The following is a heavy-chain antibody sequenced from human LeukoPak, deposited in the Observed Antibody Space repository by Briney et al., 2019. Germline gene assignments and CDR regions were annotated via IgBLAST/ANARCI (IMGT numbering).Heavy chain of an antibody. J-gene: IGHJ3*02. D-gene: IGHD5-18*01. CDR1: GGSISSSSYY. CDR3: ARDDRGYSYGYDAFDI. V-gene: IGHV4-39*07. CDR2: IYHSGST. Sequence: SETLSLTCTVSGGSISSSSYYWGWIRQPPGKGLEWIGSIYHSGSTYYNPSLKSRVTISVDTSKNQFSLKLSSVTAADTAVYYCARDDRGYSYGYDAFDIWGQGTMVTVSS.